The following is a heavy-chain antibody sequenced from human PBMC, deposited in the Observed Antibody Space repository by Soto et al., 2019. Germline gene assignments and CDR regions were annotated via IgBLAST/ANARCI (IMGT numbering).Heavy chain of an antibody. CDR3: AKGISYYDFWSCYYEPPWYYGMDV. D-gene: IGHD3-3*01. CDR1: GFTFSSYA. CDR2: VSGSCGST. V-gene: IGHV3-23*01. Sequence: VGSLRLSCAASGFTFSSYAICWVRQAPGQGLEWVSAVSGSCGSTSYADSVKGRFTTSRDNSNNTLYLQMNSSRAEDETVYYYAKGISYYDFWSCYYEPPWYYGMDVWGQGTTVTVSS. J-gene: IGHJ6*02.